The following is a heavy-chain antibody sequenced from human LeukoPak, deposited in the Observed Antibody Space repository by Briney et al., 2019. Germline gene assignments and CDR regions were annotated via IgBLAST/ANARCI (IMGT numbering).Heavy chain of an antibody. CDR3: ATTKHGTVLEWLLFDY. Sequence: ASVKVSCKASGYTFTSYDINWVRQATGQGLEWMGWMNPNSGNTGYAQKLQGRVTMTEDTSTDTAYMELSSLRSEDTAVYYCATTKHGTVLEWLLFDYWGQGTLVTVSS. CDR2: MNPNSGNT. J-gene: IGHJ4*02. CDR1: GYTFTSYD. V-gene: IGHV1-8*01. D-gene: IGHD3-3*01.